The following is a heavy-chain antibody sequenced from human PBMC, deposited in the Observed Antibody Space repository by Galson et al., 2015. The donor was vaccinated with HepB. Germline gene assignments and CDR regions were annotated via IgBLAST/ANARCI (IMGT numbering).Heavy chain of an antibody. D-gene: IGHD2-15*01. V-gene: IGHV3-48*02. Sequence: SLRLSCAASGFTFSSYSMNWVRQAPGKGLEWVSYISSSSSTIYYADSVKGRFTISRDNAKNSLYLQMNSLRDEDTAVYYCARDGVVVVPIEGMDVWGQGTTVTVSS. CDR2: ISSSSSTI. CDR3: ARDGVVVVPIEGMDV. J-gene: IGHJ6*02. CDR1: GFTFSSYS.